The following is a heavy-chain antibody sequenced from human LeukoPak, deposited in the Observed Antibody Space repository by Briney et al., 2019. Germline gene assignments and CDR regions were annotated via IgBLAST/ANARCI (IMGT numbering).Heavy chain of an antibody. CDR3: ARGVYIAAAQYGY. CDR2: IYYSGTT. D-gene: IGHD6-13*01. J-gene: IGHJ4*02. CDR1: GGSISGFY. V-gene: IGHV4-59*01. Sequence: PSETLSLTCSVSGGSISGFYWSWFRQPPGKRLEWIGYIYYSGTTNYNPSLKSRVTISVDTSKNQFSLKLSSVTAADTAVYYCARGVYIAAAQYGYWGQGTLVTVSS.